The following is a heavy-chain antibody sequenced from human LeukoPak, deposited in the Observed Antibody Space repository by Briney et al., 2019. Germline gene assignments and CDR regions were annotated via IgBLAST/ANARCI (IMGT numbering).Heavy chain of an antibody. CDR1: GGSISSSSYY. Sequence: PSETLSLTCTVSGGSISSSSYYWGWIRQPPGKGLEWSGSIYYSGSTYYNPSLKSRVTISVDTSKNQFSLKLTSVTAADTAVYYCASPVYYYDSSGFPDAFDIWGQGTMVTVSS. V-gene: IGHV4-39*07. D-gene: IGHD3-22*01. CDR2: IYYSGST. J-gene: IGHJ3*02. CDR3: ASPVYYYDSSGFPDAFDI.